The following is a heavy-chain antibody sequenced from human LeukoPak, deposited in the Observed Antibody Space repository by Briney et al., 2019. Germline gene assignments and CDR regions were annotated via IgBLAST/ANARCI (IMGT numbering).Heavy chain of an antibody. D-gene: IGHD4-17*01. CDR1: GGSISSYY. CDR2: IYYSGST. V-gene: IGHV4-59*08. J-gene: IGHJ4*02. CDR3: ARHSVDYGDYFDY. Sequence: SETLSLTCTVSGGSISSYYWGWIRQPPGKGLEWIGYIYYSGSTNYNPSLKSRVTISVDTSKNQFSLKLSSVTAADTAVYYCARHSVDYGDYFDYWGQGTLVTVSS.